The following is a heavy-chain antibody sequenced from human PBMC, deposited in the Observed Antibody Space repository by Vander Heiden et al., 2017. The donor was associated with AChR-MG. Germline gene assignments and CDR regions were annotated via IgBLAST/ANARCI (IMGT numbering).Heavy chain of an antibody. D-gene: IGHD2-15*01. CDR3: AREVVYCSGGSCYPPYFDY. J-gene: IGHJ4*02. CDR1: GFTFSSYW. Sequence: EVQLVESGGGLVQPGGSLRLSCAASGFTFSSYWMHWVRQAPGKGLVWVSRINSDGSSTSYADSVKGRFTISRDNAKNTLYLQMNSLRAEDTAVYYCAREVVYCSGGSCYPPYFDYWGQGTLVTVSS. V-gene: IGHV3-74*01. CDR2: INSDGSST.